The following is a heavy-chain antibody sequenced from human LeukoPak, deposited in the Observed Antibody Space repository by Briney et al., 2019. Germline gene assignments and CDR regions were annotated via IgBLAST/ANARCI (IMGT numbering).Heavy chain of an antibody. CDR2: MNPNSGNT. CDR1: GYTFTSYD. V-gene: IGHV1-8*03. D-gene: IGHD3-16*01. Sequence: VASVKVSCKASGYTFTSYDINWVRQATGQGLEWMGWMNPNSGNTGYAQKFQGRVTITRNTSISTAYMELSSLRSEDTAVYYCARSAGFVLFDHWGQGTLVTVSS. J-gene: IGHJ4*02. CDR3: ARSAGFVLFDH.